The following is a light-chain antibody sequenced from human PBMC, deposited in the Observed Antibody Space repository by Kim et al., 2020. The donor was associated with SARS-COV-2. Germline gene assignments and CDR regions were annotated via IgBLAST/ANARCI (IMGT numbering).Light chain of an antibody. Sequence: DIQMTQSPSSLSASIGDRVTITCRASQSISRHFNWYQKRPGEAPKLLIYGASNLQSGVPSRFSGSGSGTDFTLTISSLQPEDFATYYCQQSNSCPPTFGQGTKLDIK. J-gene: IGKJ1*01. CDR1: QSISRH. V-gene: IGKV1-39*01. CDR2: GAS. CDR3: QQSNSCPPT.